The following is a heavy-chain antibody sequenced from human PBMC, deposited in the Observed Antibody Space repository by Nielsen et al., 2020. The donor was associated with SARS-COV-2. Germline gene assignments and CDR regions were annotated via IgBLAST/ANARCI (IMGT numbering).Heavy chain of an antibody. CDR2: ISYDGSNK. Sequence: GGSLRLSCAASGFTFSSYAMHWVRQAPGKGLEWVAAISYDGSNKYYADSVKGRFTISRDNSKNTLYLQMNSLRAEDTAVYYCARAATWIVVVSPFDYWGQGTLVTAPQ. CDR1: GFTFSSYA. V-gene: IGHV3-30*04. J-gene: IGHJ4*02. CDR3: ARAATWIVVVSPFDY. D-gene: IGHD3-22*01.